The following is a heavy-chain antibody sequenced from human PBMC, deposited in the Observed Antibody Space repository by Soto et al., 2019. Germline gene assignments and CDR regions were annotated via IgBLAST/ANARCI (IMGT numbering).Heavy chain of an antibody. CDR2: IFWDDDK. CDR3: ARIVLSSDYYGMDV. CDR1: GFSLSTSGVG. Sequence: SGPTLVNPTQTLTLTCTFSGFSLSTSGVGVGWIRQPPGKALEWLGIIFWDDDKRYRPSLKSRVTITKDTSKNQLVLTMTNMDPVDTATYYCARIVLSSDYYGMDVWGQGTTVTVSS. D-gene: IGHD6-6*01. V-gene: IGHV2-5*02. J-gene: IGHJ6*02.